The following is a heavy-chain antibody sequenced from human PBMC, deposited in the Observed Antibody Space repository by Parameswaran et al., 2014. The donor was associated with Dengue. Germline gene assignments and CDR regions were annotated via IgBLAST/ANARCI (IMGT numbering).Heavy chain of an antibody. J-gene: IGHJ6*02. V-gene: IGHV3-21*01. CDR2: ISSSSSYI. D-gene: IGHD4-11*01. CDR3: ARSYSNYVPPYYYYYGMDV. Sequence: WIRQPQEGLEWVSSISSSSSYIYYADSVKGRFTISRDNAKNSLYLQMNSLRAEDTAVYYCARSYSNYVPPYYYYYGMDVWGQGTTVTVSS.